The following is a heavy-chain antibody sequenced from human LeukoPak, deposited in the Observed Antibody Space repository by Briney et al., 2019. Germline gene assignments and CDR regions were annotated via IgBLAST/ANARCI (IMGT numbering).Heavy chain of an antibody. Sequence: ASVKVSCKASGYTFSSYDFSWVRQAPGQGLEWMGWISDYNGNTDYAQKLQGRVTMTTDASTSTAYMELRSLRSDDTAVYYCARGGNSVDYWGQGTLVTVSS. D-gene: IGHD4-23*01. V-gene: IGHV1-18*01. CDR2: ISDYNGNT. CDR3: ARGGNSVDY. J-gene: IGHJ4*02. CDR1: GYTFSSYD.